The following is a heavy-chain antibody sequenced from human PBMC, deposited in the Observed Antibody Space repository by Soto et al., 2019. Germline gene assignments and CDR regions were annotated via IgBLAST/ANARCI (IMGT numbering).Heavy chain of an antibody. CDR1: GFTFSSHG. Sequence: GGSLRLSCAASGFTFSSHGMHWVRQAPGKGLEWVAVIWYDGSNKYYADSVKGRFTISRDNSKNTLYLQMNSLRAEDTAVYYCATNPCTVHGHDAFDIWGQGTKVTVSS. D-gene: IGHD4-17*01. J-gene: IGHJ3*02. CDR3: ATNPCTVHGHDAFDI. V-gene: IGHV3-33*01. CDR2: IWYDGSNK.